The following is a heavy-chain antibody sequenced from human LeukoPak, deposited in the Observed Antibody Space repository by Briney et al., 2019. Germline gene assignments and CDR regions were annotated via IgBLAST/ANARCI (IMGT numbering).Heavy chain of an antibody. CDR3: TRVVSVASYYFDY. D-gene: IGHD6-19*01. CDR2: ISSSSSYK. CDR1: GFTFSEYY. V-gene: IGHV3-11*06. J-gene: IGHJ4*02. Sequence: GGSLRLSCAASGFTFSEYYLRWIRQAPGKGLEWVSYISSSSSYKLSAASVKGRFTISRDNAKNSLYPQMNSLRAEDTAVYYCTRVVSVASYYFDYWGQGALVTVSP.